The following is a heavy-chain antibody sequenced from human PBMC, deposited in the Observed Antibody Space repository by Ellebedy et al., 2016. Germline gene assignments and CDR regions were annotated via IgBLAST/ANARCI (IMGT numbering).Heavy chain of an antibody. CDR2: IIPVLGIS. CDR1: GGSFYNHV. D-gene: IGHD4/OR15-4a*01. J-gene: IGHJ4*02. Sequence: ASVKVSCKASGGSFYNHVITWVRQAPGQGLEWMGGIIPVLGISSYAERFQGRVTISADKSTSTAYMELSSLRSEDTALYFCSQTIVTPTMSDYWGQGTLVTVSS. CDR3: SQTIVTPTMSDY. V-gene: IGHV1-69*10.